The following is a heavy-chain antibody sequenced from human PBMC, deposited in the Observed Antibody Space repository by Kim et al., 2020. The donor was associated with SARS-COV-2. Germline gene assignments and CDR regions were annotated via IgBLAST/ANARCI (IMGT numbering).Heavy chain of an antibody. V-gene: IGHV1-3*01. CDR1: GYTFTSYA. CDR3: ARDGDTMVRGAVDFDY. D-gene: IGHD3-10*01. CDR2: INAGNGNT. Sequence: ASVKVSCKACGYTFTSYAMHWVRQAPGQRLEWMGWINAGNGNTKYSQKFQGRVTITRDTSASTAYMELSSLRSEDTAVYYCARDGDTMVRGAVDFDYWGQGTLVTVSS. J-gene: IGHJ4*02.